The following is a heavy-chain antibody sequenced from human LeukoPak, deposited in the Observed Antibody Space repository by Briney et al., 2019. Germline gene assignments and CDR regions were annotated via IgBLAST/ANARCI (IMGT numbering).Heavy chain of an antibody. D-gene: IGHD3-22*01. V-gene: IGHV3-30-3*01. Sequence: LAGGSLRLSCAASGFTFSPYAMHWVRQAPGKGLEWVAVISYDGSNTYYADSVKGRFTISRDNSKNTLYLQMNSLRTEGTAVYYCARTVKWLSPHFDYWGQGTLVTVSS. CDR3: ARTVKWLSPHFDY. J-gene: IGHJ4*02. CDR2: ISYDGSNT. CDR1: GFTFSPYA.